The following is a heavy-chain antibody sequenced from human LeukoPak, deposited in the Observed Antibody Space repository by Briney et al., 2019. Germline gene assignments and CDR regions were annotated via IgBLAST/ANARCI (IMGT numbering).Heavy chain of an antibody. CDR1: GFTFSSYA. D-gene: IGHD3-16*01. V-gene: IGHV3-23*01. Sequence: PGGSLRLSCAASGFTFSSYAMSWVRQAPGKGLQWVSTISGSGGSTYYADSVKGRFTISRDNSKNTLYLQMNSLRAEDTAVYYCAKAYWGSDWFDPWGQGTLVTVSS. CDR2: ISGSGGST. J-gene: IGHJ5*02. CDR3: AKAYWGSDWFDP.